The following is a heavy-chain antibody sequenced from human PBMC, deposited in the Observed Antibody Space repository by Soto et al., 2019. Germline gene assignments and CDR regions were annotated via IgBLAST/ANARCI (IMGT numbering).Heavy chain of an antibody. V-gene: IGHV3-30*18. CDR2: IIYDGSTK. D-gene: IGHD3-10*01. CDR1: GFTFSCYG. J-gene: IGHJ4*02. CDR3: AKDRMGAGVRGYFDY. Sequence: QVQLVESGGGVVQPGRSLRLSCAASGFTFSCYGMHWVRQAPGKGLEWVAVIIYDGSTKYYADSVKGRFTISRDNSKSTLYLQMNSLRAEDTAVYYCAKDRMGAGVRGYFDYWGQGTLVTVSS.